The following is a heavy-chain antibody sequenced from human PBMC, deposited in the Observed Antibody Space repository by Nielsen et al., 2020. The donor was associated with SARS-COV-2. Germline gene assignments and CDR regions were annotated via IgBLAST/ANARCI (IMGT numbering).Heavy chain of an antibody. CDR1: GFTFRNAW. CDR3: ATAGASNY. CDR2: ISGRSVYT. V-gene: IGHV3-11*03. D-gene: IGHD2-8*02. Sequence: GESLKISCVASGFTFRNAWMTWIRQAPGKGLEWISYISGRSVYTNYADSVKGRFTISRDNAKNSLYLQMNNVTVEDTAVYYCATAGASNYWGQGSLVTVSS. J-gene: IGHJ4*02.